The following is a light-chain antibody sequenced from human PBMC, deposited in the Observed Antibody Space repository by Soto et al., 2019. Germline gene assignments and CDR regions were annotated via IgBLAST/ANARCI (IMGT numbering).Light chain of an antibody. J-gene: IGLJ2*01. CDR2: EDS. CDR3: AAWDDSLSAVV. V-gene: IGLV1-51*02. CDR1: RSNIGNYY. Sequence: QSVLTQPPSVSAAPGQEVSISCSGSRSNIGNYYVSWYQQFPGTAPKFIIYEDSRRPSGIPDRFSGSKSGTSATLGITGIQTEDEADYYCAAWDDSLSAVVFGGGTKVTVL.